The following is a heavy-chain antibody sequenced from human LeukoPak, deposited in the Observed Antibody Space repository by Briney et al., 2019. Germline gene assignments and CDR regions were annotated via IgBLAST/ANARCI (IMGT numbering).Heavy chain of an antibody. CDR2: ISSSSSYI. CDR1: GFTFSSYS. CDR3: ARAPYYDFWSGYYKEVDY. J-gene: IGHJ4*02. V-gene: IGHV3-21*01. D-gene: IGHD3-3*01. Sequence: GGSLRLSCAASGFTFSSYSMNWVRQAPGKGLEWVSSISSSSSYIYYADSVKGRFTISRDNAKNSLYLQMNSLRAEDTAVYYRARAPYYDFWSGYYKEVDYWGQGTLVTVSS.